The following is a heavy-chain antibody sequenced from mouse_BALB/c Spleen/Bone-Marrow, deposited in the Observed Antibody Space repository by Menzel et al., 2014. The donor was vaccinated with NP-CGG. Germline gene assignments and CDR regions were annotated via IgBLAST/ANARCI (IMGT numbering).Heavy chain of an antibody. Sequence: AQLQESGAQLVKPGASVKLSCKASGYTFTSYYMYWVKQRPGQGLEWIGEINPSNGGTNFNEKFKSKATLTVDKSSSTAYMQLSSLTSEDSAVYYCTRGRRDAMDYWGQGASVPVSS. CDR3: TRGRRDAMDY. J-gene: IGHJ4*01. V-gene: IGHV1S16*01. CDR1: GYTFTSYY. CDR2: INPSNGGT.